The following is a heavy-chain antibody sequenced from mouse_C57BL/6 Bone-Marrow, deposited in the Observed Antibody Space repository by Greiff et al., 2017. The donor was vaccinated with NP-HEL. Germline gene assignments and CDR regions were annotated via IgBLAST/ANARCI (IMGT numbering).Heavy chain of an antibody. J-gene: IGHJ3*01. CDR3: TRLRPWFAY. CDR2: IDPENGDT. Sequence: EVHLVESGAELVRPGASVKLSCTASGFNIKDDYMHWVKQRPEQGLEWIGWIDPENGDTEYAPKFQGKATITADTSSNTAYLQLSSLTSEDTAVYYCTRLRPWFAYWGQGTLVTVSA. D-gene: IGHD2-4*01. CDR1: GFNIKDDY. V-gene: IGHV14-4*01.